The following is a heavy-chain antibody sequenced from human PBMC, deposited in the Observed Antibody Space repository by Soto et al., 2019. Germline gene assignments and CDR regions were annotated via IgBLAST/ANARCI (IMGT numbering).Heavy chain of an antibody. J-gene: IGHJ6*02. D-gene: IGHD1-26*01. Sequence: GGSLRLSCAASGFTFSSYGMHWVRQAPGKGLEWVAVIWYDGSNKYYADSVKGRFTISRDNSKNTLYLQMNSLRAEDTAVYYCARDYQDDSGSWSNPLYYYYGMDVWGQGTTVTVSS. CDR1: GFTFSSYG. V-gene: IGHV3-33*01. CDR3: ARDYQDDSGSWSNPLYYYYGMDV. CDR2: IWYDGSNK.